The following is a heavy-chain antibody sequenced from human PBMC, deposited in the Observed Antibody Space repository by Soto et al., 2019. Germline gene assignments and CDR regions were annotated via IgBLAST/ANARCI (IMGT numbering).Heavy chain of an antibody. Sequence: QVQLVQSGAEVKKPGSSVKVSCKASGGSLSKYGISWVRQAPGQGLEWMGGNIPVFGTANYAQKFQGRVTITADESTNIVYMDVTSLRSEDTAVYYCARGDATKIVVTTYSAMDVWGQGTTVTVSS. CDR2: NIPVFGTA. CDR3: ARGDATKIVVTTYSAMDV. V-gene: IGHV1-69*12. D-gene: IGHD4-17*01. CDR1: GGSLSKYG. J-gene: IGHJ6*02.